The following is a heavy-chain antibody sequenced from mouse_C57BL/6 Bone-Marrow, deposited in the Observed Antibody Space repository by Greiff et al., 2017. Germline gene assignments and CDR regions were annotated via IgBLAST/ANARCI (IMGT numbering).Heavy chain of an antibody. CDR1: GYSFTGYY. Sequence: VQLQQSGPELVKPGASVKISCKASGYSFTGYYMNWVKQSPEKSLEWIGEINPSTGGTTYNQKFKAKATLTVDKSSSTAYMQLKSLTSEDSAVYYGARKVRRIFAYWGQGTLVTVSA. V-gene: IGHV1-42*01. CDR3: ARKVRRIFAY. D-gene: IGHD1-3*01. J-gene: IGHJ3*01. CDR2: INPSTGGT.